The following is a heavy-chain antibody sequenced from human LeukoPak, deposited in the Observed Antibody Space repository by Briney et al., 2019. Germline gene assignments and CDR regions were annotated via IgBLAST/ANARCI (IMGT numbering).Heavy chain of an antibody. CDR1: GFSFSKYR. CDR2: ISKDGGTT. J-gene: IGHJ4*02. CDR3: ASRDY. Sequence: AGGSLRLSCEASGFSFSKYRMHWVRQAPGKGLVWVAFISKDGGTTTYVDSVRDRFTISRDNSKNSLYLQMNSLRAEDTAVYYCASRDYWGQGTLVTVSS. V-gene: IGHV3-7*01.